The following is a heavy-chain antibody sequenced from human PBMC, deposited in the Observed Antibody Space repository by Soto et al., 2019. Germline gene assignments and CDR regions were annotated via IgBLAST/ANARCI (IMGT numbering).Heavy chain of an antibody. CDR3: ARPYCSGGRCYPNYFDY. J-gene: IGHJ4*02. Sequence: GESLKISCKVSGYFFTTYWIGWVRQMPGKGLEWMGIIHPGDSDIRYSPSFQGQVTIVADRSISTAYLQWSSLKASDTAMYYCARPYCSGGRCYPNYFDYGGQGALVTASS. D-gene: IGHD2-15*01. CDR2: IHPGDSDI. CDR1: GYFFTTYW. V-gene: IGHV5-51*01.